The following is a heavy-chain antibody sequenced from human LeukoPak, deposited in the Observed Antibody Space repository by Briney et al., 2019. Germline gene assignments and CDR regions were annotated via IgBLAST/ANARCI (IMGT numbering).Heavy chain of an antibody. CDR1: GITFSAYW. CDR3: ARDHGYAFDY. Sequence: GGSLRLSCAASGITFSAYWMGWVRQAPGKGLEWVANIKPDGSETYYVDSVKGRFAIPRDNAKNSLYLQMNSLRDEDTAVYYCARDHGYAFDYWGQGTLVTVSS. D-gene: IGHD5-12*01. J-gene: IGHJ4*02. CDR2: IKPDGSET. V-gene: IGHV3-7*01.